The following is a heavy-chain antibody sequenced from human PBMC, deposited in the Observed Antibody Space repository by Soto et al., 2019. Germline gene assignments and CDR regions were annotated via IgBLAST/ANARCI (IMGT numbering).Heavy chain of an antibody. CDR3: ARVKGMEENYYYYGLDI. V-gene: IGHV1-3*01. Sequence: QVQVLQSGAEVKKPGASVKISCKASGYTFSTHAMHWVRQAPGQRLEWMGWINGGTGQTKHSHRFQDRISITRDTSASTAYMELSSLRSEDTAVYYCARVKGMEENYYYYGLDIWGQGTTVTVSS. CDR2: INGGTGQT. CDR1: GYTFSTHA. J-gene: IGHJ6*02. D-gene: IGHD1-1*01.